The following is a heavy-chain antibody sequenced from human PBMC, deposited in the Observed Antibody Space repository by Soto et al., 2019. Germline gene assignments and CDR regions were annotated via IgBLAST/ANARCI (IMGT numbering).Heavy chain of an antibody. CDR3: VHTSGAGNSACFDY. CDR2: IYWDDDK. CDR1: GFSLSTSRGG. D-gene: IGHD6-13*01. Sequence: QITLKESGPTLVKPTQTLTLTCTFSGFSLSTSRGGVGWIRQPPGKALEWLALIYWDDDKRYSPSLKSRLTIXKXTXXNQVVLTMTNTDPVDTATYYCVHTSGAGNSACFDYWGQGTLVTVSS. J-gene: IGHJ4*02. V-gene: IGHV2-5*02.